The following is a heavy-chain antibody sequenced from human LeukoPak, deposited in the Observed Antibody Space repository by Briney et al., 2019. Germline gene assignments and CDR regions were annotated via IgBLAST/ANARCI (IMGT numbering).Heavy chain of an antibody. V-gene: IGHV5-51*01. D-gene: IGHD3-10*01. CDR3: AKGAGGSGSYYPYF. J-gene: IGHJ4*02. CDR1: GYSFITHW. Sequence: GESLKISCKASGYSFITHWIAWVRQTPGKGQEWMGIIYPGDSDTKYSPSFQGQVTISADKSISTAYLQWSSLKASDTAMYYCAKGAGGSGSYYPYFWGQGTLVTVSS. CDR2: IYPGDSDT.